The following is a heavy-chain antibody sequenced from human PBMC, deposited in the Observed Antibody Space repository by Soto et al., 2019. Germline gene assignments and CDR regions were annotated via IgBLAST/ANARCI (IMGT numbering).Heavy chain of an antibody. CDR2: INPNSGGT. Sequence: XSVKVACKASGYTFSGYYMHWVRQAPGQGLEWMGWINPNSGGTNYAQKFQGRVTMTRDTSISTAYMELSRLRSDDTAVYYCARDTNRRLEFDPWGQRTLVTVSS. D-gene: IGHD1-1*01. J-gene: IGHJ5*02. CDR3: ARDTNRRLEFDP. CDR1: GYTFSGYY. V-gene: IGHV1-2*02.